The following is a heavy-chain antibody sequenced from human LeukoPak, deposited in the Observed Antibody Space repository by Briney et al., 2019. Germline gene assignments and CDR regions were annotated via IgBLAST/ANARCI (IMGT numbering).Heavy chain of an antibody. CDR1: GGSFSGYY. CDR2: INHSGST. V-gene: IGHV4-34*01. Sequence: PSETLSPTCAVYGGSFSGYYWSWIRQPPGKGLEWIGEINHSGSTNYNPSLKSRVTISVDTSKNQFSLKLRSVTAADTAVYYCARGLGYSYGEGDALDIWSPGKAVTVSS. D-gene: IGHD5-18*01. CDR3: ARGLGYSYGEGDALDI. J-gene: IGHJ3*02.